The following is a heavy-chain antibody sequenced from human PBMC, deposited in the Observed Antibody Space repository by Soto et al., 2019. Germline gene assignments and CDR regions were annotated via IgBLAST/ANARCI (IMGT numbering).Heavy chain of an antibody. D-gene: IGHD3-10*01. CDR1: GGSISSYY. Sequence: PSETLSLTCTVSGGSISSYYWSWIRQPPGKGLEWIGYIYYSGSTNYNPSLKSRVTISVDTSKNQFSLKLSSVTAADTAVYYCACLTMLRGVITIDYWGQGILVNVSS. V-gene: IGHV4-59*01. CDR2: IYYSGST. CDR3: ACLTMLRGVITIDY. J-gene: IGHJ4*02.